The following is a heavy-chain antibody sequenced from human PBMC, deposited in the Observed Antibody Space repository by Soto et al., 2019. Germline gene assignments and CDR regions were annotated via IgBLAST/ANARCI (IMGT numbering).Heavy chain of an antibody. CDR3: VSGSVTDLDY. V-gene: IGHV3-74*01. J-gene: IGHJ4*02. CDR1: GFTFSSDW. D-gene: IGHD1-26*01. Sequence: EVQLVESGGGLVQPGGSLRLSCAASGFTFSSDWMHWVRQAPGKGLVWVSRIYSDGSSTSYAGSVKGRFTISRDNAKNTLYLQMNSLTAEDTAVYFCVSGSVTDLDYWGQGTLVTVSS. CDR2: IYSDGSST.